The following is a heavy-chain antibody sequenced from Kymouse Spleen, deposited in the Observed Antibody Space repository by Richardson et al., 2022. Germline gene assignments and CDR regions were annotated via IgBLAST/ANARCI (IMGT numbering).Heavy chain of an antibody. CDR2: IWYDGSNK. V-gene: IGHV3-33*01. CDR1: GFTFSSYG. J-gene: IGHJ4*02. D-gene: IGHD6-6*01. CDR3: ARDQIAARPFDY. Sequence: QVQLVESGGGVVQPGRSLRLSCAASGFTFSSYGMHWVRQAPGKGLEWVAVIWYDGSNKYYADSVKGRFTISRDNSKNTLYLQMNSLRAEDTAVYYCARDQIAARPFDYWGQGTLVTVSS.